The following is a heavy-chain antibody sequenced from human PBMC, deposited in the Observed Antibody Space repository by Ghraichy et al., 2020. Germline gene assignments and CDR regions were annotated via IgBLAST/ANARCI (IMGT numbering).Heavy chain of an antibody. Sequence: SETLSLTCTVSSGSISSYYWSWIRQPPGKGLEWIGYIYYSGSTNYNPSLKSRVTISVDTSKNQFSLKLSSVTAADTAGYYCARDRGDGGSWGFDYWGQGTLVTVSS. D-gene: IGHD1-26*01. CDR3: ARDRGDGGSWGFDY. J-gene: IGHJ4*02. CDR1: SGSISSYY. V-gene: IGHV4-59*01. CDR2: IYYSGST.